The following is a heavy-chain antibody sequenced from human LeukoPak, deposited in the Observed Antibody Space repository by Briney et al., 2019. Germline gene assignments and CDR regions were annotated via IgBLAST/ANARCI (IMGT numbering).Heavy chain of an antibody. J-gene: IGHJ4*02. Sequence: SETLSLTCTVSGGSISSYYWSWIRQPPGKGLEWIGYIYYSGSTNYNPSLKSRVTISVDTSKNQFSLKLSSVTAADTAVYYCAGSPMVRGPIGDYWGQGTLVTVSS. V-gene: IGHV4-59*01. CDR2: IYYSGST. CDR3: AGSPMVRGPIGDY. D-gene: IGHD3-10*01. CDR1: GGSISSYY.